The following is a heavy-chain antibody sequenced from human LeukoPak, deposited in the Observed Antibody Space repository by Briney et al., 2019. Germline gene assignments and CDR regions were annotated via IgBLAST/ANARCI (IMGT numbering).Heavy chain of an antibody. V-gene: IGHV3-7*01. J-gene: IGHJ6*02. CDR3: AREGVWRQQLVDYYYGMDV. D-gene: IGHD6-13*01. Sequence: GGSLRLSCAASGFTFSSYWMSWVRQAPGKGLEGVANIKQDGSEKYYVDSVKGRFTISRDNAKNTLYLQMNSLRAEDTAVYYCAREGVWRQQLVDYYYGMDVWGQGTTVTVSS. CDR2: IKQDGSEK. CDR1: GFTFSSYW.